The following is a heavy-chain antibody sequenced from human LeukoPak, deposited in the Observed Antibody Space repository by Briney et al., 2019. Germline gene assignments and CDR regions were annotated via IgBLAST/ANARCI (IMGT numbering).Heavy chain of an antibody. CDR2: IYPRDSDT. V-gene: IGHV5-51*01. D-gene: IGHD6-13*01. CDR3: ARHSSSYYFFDY. CDR1: GSTFTSSW. Sequence: GESLQISCKGSGSTFTSSWIAWVRQLPGKDLEWMGIIYPRDSDTRYSPSFQGQVTMSADKSISTAYLQWSSLKASDTAMYYCARHSSSYYFFDYWGQGTLVTVS. J-gene: IGHJ4*02.